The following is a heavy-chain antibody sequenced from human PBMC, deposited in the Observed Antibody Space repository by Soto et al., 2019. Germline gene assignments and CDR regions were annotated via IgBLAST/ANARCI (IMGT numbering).Heavy chain of an antibody. CDR2: IYYSATT. J-gene: IGHJ5*02. V-gene: IGHV4-59*01. CDR1: GGSISSYY. Sequence: PSETLSLTCTVSGGSISSYYWSWIRQPPGKGLEDIGFIYYSATTNYSPSLKSRVTISLDTSKNQFSLKLSSLTAADTAVYYCARGLLRGLQSSNWFDTWGQGTLVTVSS. D-gene: IGHD2-2*01. CDR3: ARGLLRGLQSSNWFDT.